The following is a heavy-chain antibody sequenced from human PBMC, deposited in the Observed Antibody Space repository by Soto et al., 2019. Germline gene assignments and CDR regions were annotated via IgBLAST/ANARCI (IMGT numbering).Heavy chain of an antibody. CDR2: IYSGGST. D-gene: IGHD6-19*01. CDR1: GVTVCSNY. J-gene: IGHJ4*02. Sequence: GGSLRLCCAASGVTVCSNYMGWVRQAPGKGLEWVSVIYSGGSTYYADSVKGRFTISRDNSKNTLYLQMNSLRAEDTAVYYCARDRVSGTGIDYWGQGTLVTVS. CDR3: ARDRVSGTGIDY. V-gene: IGHV3-66*01.